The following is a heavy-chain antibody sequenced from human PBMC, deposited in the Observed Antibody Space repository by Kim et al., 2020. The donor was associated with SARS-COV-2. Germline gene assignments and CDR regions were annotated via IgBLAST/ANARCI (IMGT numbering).Heavy chain of an antibody. D-gene: IGHD2-21*01. V-gene: IGHV3-48*03. CDR2: IGTSADNI. CDR1: GFIFSDYE. J-gene: IGHJ4*02. CDR3: ARETINCGGDCYDY. Sequence: GGSLRLSCAASGFIFSDYEFNWVSQAPGKGLEWISYIGTSADNIYYANSVKGRFTVSRDSAKNSLYLQLDSRRDEESAVYYCARETINCGGDCYDYWGQG.